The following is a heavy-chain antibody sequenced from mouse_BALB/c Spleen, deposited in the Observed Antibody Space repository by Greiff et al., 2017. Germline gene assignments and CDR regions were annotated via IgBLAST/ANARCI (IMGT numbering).Heavy chain of an antibody. D-gene: IGHD2-10*02. CDR2: ISSGSSTI. CDR3: AREYGNYYAMDY. V-gene: IGHV5-17*02. CDR1: GFTFSSFG. Sequence: EVQVVESGGGLVQPGGSRKLSCAASGFTFSSFGMHWVRQAPEKGLEWVAYISSGSSTIYYADTVKGRFTISRDNPKNTLFLQMTSLRSEDTAMYYCAREYGNYYAMDYWGQGTSVTVSS. J-gene: IGHJ4*01.